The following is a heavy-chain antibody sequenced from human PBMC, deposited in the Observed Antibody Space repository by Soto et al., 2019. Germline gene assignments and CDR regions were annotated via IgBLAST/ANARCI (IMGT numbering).Heavy chain of an antibody. CDR3: ARALPVAKGGFDP. V-gene: IGHV3-53*02. D-gene: IGHD2-2*01. J-gene: IGHJ5*02. Sequence: EVQLVETGGGLIQPGGSLRLSCAAPGFTVSNTYITWVRQPPGKGLECVSVIYTAGGTNYADSVKGRFIISRDNSKNTLYLQMNSLRAEDTAVYYCARALPVAKGGFDPWGQGTLVTVSS. CDR2: IYTAGGT. CDR1: GFTVSNTY.